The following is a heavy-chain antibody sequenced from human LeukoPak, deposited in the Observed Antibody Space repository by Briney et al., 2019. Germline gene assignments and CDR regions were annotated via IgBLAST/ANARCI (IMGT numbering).Heavy chain of an antibody. V-gene: IGHV1-2*02. CDR2: INPNSGGT. CDR3: AREVVAATGFDY. J-gene: IGHJ4*02. CDR1: GYTFTGYY. D-gene: IGHD2-15*01. Sequence: ASVKVSCKASGYTFTGYYMHWVRQAPGQGLEWMGWINPNSGGTNYAQKFQGRVTMTRDTSISTAYMELSRLRSDDTAVYYCAREVVAATGFDYWGQGTLATVSS.